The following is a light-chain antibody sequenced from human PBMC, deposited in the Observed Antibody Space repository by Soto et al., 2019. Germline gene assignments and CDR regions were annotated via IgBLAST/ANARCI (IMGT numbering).Light chain of an antibody. V-gene: IGKV3-20*01. CDR2: GAS. CDR1: QSVNSTS. CDR3: QPSHYSLST. J-gene: IGKJ1*01. Sequence: EIVLTQSPGTLSLSPGERATLSCRASQSVNSTSLAWYQQKPGQAPRLLIHGASSRATGIPDRFSGSGSGTDFTLTISRLYPVYFALYFSQPSHYSLSTFCQ.